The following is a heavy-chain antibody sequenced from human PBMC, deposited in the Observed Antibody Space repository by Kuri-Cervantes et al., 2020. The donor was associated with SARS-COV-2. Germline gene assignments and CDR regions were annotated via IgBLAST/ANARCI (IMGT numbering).Heavy chain of an antibody. V-gene: IGHV5-51*01. CDR2: IYPGDSET. J-gene: IGHJ6*03. CDR3: ARRAYGEQVDYYYMDV. Sequence: GGSLRLSCKGSGYSFTNYWIAWVRQMPGKGLEWMGIIYPGDSETKYSPSFQGQVTISADKSISTAFLQWSSLKASDTAMYYCARRAYGEQVDYYYMDVWGKGTTVTVSS. CDR1: GYSFTNYW. D-gene: IGHD4-17*01.